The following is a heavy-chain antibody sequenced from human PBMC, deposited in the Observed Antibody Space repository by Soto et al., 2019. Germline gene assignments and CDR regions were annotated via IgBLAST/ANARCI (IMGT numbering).Heavy chain of an antibody. D-gene: IGHD4-17*01. V-gene: IGHV5-51*01. CDR1: GYGFTNYW. CDR3: ARHGFYGDYSSNYFDP. J-gene: IGHJ5*02. CDR2: IYPSDSDT. Sequence: GESLKISCKGSGYGFTNYWIAWVRQMPGKGLEYMGIIYPSDSDTRYSPSFQGQVTISADKSISTAYLQWSSLKASDTAIYYCARHGFYGDYSSNYFDPWGEGTLVTVSS.